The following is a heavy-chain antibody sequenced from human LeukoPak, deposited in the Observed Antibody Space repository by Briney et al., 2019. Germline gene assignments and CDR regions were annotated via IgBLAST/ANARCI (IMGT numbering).Heavy chain of an antibody. CDR1: GGSFSGYY. CDR2: INHSGST. D-gene: IGHD2-2*01. V-gene: IGHV4-34*01. J-gene: IGHJ3*02. CDR3: ARGHDLGYCSSTSCSDAFDI. Sequence: SETLSLTCAVCGGSFSGYYWSWIRQPPGKGLEWIGEINHSGSTNYNPSLKSRVTISVDTSKNQFSLKLSSVTAADTAVYYCARGHDLGYCSSTSCSDAFDIWGQGTMVTVSS.